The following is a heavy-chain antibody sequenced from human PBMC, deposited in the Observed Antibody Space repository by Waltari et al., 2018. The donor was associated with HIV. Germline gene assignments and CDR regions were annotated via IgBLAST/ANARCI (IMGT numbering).Heavy chain of an antibody. D-gene: IGHD6-13*01. Sequence: QVQLQESGPGLVKPSETLSLTCVVSGYSISSGYYWGWIRHPPGKGLEWIGRIYYGGGTYYNPSLKSRVTISVDTSKNQFSLKLSSVTAADTAVYYYAREGWAATGDYWGQGTLVTVSS. CDR2: IYYGGGT. CDR3: AREGWAATGDY. V-gene: IGHV4-38-2*02. CDR1: GYSISSGYY. J-gene: IGHJ4*02.